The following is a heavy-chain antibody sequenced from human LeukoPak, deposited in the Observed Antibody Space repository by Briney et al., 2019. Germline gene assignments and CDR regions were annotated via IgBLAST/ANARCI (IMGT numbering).Heavy chain of an antibody. Sequence: SVKVSCKASGYTFTGYYMHWVRQAPGQGLEWMGGIIPIFGTANYAQKFQGRVTITADESTSTAYMELSSLRSEDTAVYYCARVPGYYYGSGSYYLQNWGQGTLVTVSS. D-gene: IGHD3-10*01. CDR3: ARVPGYYYGSGSYYLQN. CDR1: GYTFTGYY. CDR2: IIPIFGTA. J-gene: IGHJ4*02. V-gene: IGHV1-69*13.